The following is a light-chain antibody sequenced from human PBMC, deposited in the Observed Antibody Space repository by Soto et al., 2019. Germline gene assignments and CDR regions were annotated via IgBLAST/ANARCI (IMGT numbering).Light chain of an antibody. CDR2: GAS. J-gene: IGKJ1*01. V-gene: IGKV3-15*01. Sequence: EIVMTQSPATLSVSPGERATLSCRASQSLNRNLAWYQQKPGQAPRLLIYGASTRATGIPARFSGTGSGTEFTLTISSLQSEDFAVYYCQQYDNWPPWTFGKGTKVEIK. CDR3: QQYDNWPPWT. CDR1: QSLNRN.